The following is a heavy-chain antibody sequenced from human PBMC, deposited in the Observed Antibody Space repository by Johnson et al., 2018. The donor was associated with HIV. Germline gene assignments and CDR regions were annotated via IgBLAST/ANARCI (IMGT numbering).Heavy chain of an antibody. J-gene: IGHJ3*02. CDR3: ARSHGSSGRGAFDI. Sequence: VQLVESGGGVVQPGRSLRLSCAASGFAFSNYGMHWVRQAPGKGLEWVAVISFDGSHKYYTDSVKGRFTISRDNAKNSLYLQMNSLRAEDTALYYCARSHGSSGRGAFDIWGRGTMVTVSS. D-gene: IGHD6-19*01. CDR2: ISFDGSHK. CDR1: GFAFSNYG. V-gene: IGHV3-33*01.